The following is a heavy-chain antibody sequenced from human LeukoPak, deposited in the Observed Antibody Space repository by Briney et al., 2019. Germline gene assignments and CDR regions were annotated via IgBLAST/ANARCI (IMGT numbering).Heavy chain of an antibody. D-gene: IGHD6-13*01. J-gene: IGHJ6*03. V-gene: IGHV1-8*03. CDR1: GYTFTSYD. CDR3: ARAHGSSSWYPPYYYYYMDV. CDR2: MNPNSGNT. Sequence: GASVKVSCKASGYTFTSYDINWVRQATGQGLEWMGWMNPNSGNTGYAQKFQGRVTITRNTSISTAYMELSSLRSEDTAVYYCARAHGSSSWYPPYYYYYMDVWGKGTTVTVSS.